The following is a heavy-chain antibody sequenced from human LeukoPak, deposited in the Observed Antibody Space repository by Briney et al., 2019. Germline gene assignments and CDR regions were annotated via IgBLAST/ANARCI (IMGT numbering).Heavy chain of an antibody. J-gene: IGHJ4*02. CDR2: IYSGGRT. CDR1: GFTVSRNY. D-gene: IGHD6-13*01. Sequence: GGSLRLSCAASGFTVSRNYMSWVRQAPGKGLEWVSVIYSGGRTYYADSMKGRFTISRDNSKNTLYLQMNSLRAEETAVYYCARAGPSSSWHQFDYWGQGTLVTVSS. CDR3: ARAGPSSSWHQFDY. V-gene: IGHV3-66*01.